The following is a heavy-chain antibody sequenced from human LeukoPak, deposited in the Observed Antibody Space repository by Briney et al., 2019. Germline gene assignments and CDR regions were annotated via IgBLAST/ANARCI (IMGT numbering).Heavy chain of an antibody. Sequence: SETLSLTCAVYGGSFSGYYWSWIRQPPGKGLEWIGYIYYSGSTNYNPSLKSRVTISVDTSKNQFSLKLSSVTAADTAVHYCARGGYDFWRQPLRFDYWGQGTLVTVSS. J-gene: IGHJ4*02. V-gene: IGHV4-59*01. CDR3: ARGGYDFWRQPLRFDY. CDR1: GGSFSGYY. D-gene: IGHD3-3*01. CDR2: IYYSGST.